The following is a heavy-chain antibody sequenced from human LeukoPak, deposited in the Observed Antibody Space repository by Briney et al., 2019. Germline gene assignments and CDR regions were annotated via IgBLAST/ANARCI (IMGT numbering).Heavy chain of an antibody. CDR3: AKDSDPDYYDSSDYLDY. D-gene: IGHD3-22*01. CDR1: GFTFSSYG. J-gene: IGHJ4*02. Sequence: GGSLRLSCAASGFTFSSYGMHWVRQAPGKGLEWVAFIRYDGSNKYYADSVKGRFTISRDNSKNTLYLQMNSLRAEDTAVYYCAKDSDPDYYDSSDYLDYWGQGTLVTVSS. V-gene: IGHV3-30*02. CDR2: IRYDGSNK.